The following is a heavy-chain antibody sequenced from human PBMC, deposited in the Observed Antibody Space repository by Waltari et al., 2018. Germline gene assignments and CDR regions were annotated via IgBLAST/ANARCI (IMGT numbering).Heavy chain of an antibody. J-gene: IGHJ5*02. V-gene: IGHV4-59*11. CDR2: IYYSGST. CDR3: ARSLLWYTGP. Sequence: QVQLQESGPGLVKPSETLSLPCTVSGGSISSHYWSWIRQPPGKGLEWIGYIYYSGSTNYNPSLKSRVTISVDTSKNQFSLKLSSVTAADTAVYYCARSLLWYTGPWGQGTLVTVSS. D-gene: IGHD3-10*01. CDR1: GGSISSHY.